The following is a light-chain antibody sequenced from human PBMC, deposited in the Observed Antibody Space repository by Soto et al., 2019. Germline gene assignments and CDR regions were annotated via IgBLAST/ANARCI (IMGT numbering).Light chain of an antibody. CDR2: DAS. J-gene: IGKJ2*01. CDR3: QQRSNWRDT. CDR1: QSVSSY. V-gene: IGKV3-11*01. Sequence: EIVLTQSPATLSLSPGERATLSCRASQSVSSYLAWYQQKPGQAPRLLIYDASNRATGIPARFSGSWSGTDFTLTISSIEPEYFAVYYCQQRSNWRDTFGQGTKLEIK.